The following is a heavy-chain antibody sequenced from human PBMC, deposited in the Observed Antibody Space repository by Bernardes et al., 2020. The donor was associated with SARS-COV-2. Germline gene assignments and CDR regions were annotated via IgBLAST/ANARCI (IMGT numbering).Heavy chain of an antibody. D-gene: IGHD3-3*01. CDR1: GYTFTGYL. V-gene: IGHV1-2*06. J-gene: IGHJ6*03. CDR2: INPNSGGT. CDR3: ARDGIAILSYYMDV. Sequence: ASVKVSCKASGYTFTGYLLDWVRQAPGQGLEWMGRINPNSGGTKYAQNFQGRIIMTRDTSIDTVYMELSSLRPDDTAVYYCARDGIAILSYYMDVWGQGTTVTVS.